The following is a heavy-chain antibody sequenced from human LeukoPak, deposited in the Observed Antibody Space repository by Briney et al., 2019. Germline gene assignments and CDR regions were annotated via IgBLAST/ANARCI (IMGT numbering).Heavy chain of an antibody. V-gene: IGHV1-69*05. CDR3: ASEGARWVGFDY. Sequence: SSVKVSCKASGGTFSSYAISWVRQAPGQGLEWMGRIIPIFGTANYAQKFQGRVTITTDESTSTAYMELSSLRSEDTAVYYCASEGARWVGFDYWGREPWSPSPQ. CDR1: GGTFSSYA. D-gene: IGHD3-10*01. J-gene: IGHJ4*02. CDR2: IIPIFGTA.